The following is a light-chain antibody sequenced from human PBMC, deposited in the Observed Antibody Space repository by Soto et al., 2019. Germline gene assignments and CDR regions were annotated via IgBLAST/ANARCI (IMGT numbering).Light chain of an antibody. CDR3: QKYHNVTHGYT. CDR1: QDIKNY. CDR2: GAS. J-gene: IGKJ2*01. Sequence: DIQMTQSPSSLSASVGDRVTITCRASQDIKNYLGWYQQKPGKVPTLLIYGASTLQSGVPSRLSGSGSGTDLTLTISSLQPEDVATYSCQKYHNVTHGYTFGQGTKLEIK. V-gene: IGKV1-27*01.